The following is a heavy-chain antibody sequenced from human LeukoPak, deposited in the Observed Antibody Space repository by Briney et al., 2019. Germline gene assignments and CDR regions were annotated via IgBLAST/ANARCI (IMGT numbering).Heavy chain of an antibody. V-gene: IGHV1-2*02. CDR3: ARSYDFWSGPPFDP. CDR1: GYTFTAHY. D-gene: IGHD3-3*01. Sequence: ASVKVSCKASGYTFTAHYMHWVRQAPGQGLEWMVWINPNSGGTKYAQKFQGRVTLTRDTSISTAYMELSRLRCDDTAVYYCARSYDFWSGPPFDPWGQGTLVTVSS. CDR2: INPNSGGT. J-gene: IGHJ5*02.